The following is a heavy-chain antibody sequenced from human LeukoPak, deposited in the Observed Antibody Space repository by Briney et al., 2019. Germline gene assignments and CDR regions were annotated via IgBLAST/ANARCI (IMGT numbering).Heavy chain of an antibody. V-gene: IGHV4-4*07. J-gene: IGHJ5*02. Sequence: KPSETLSLTCTVSGGSISSYYWSWIRQPAGKGLEWIGRIYTSGGTNYNPSLKSRVTMSVDTSKNQFSLKLSSVTAADTAVYYCASWVDPLIAAAGTEYGFDPWGQGTLVTVSS. CDR2: IYTSGGT. CDR1: GGSISSYY. D-gene: IGHD6-13*01. CDR3: ASWVDPLIAAAGTEYGFDP.